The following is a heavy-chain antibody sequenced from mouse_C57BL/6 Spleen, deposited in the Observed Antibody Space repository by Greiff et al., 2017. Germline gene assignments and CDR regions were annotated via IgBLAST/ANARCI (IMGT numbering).Heavy chain of an antibody. CDR1: GYTFTDYE. D-gene: IGHD1-1*01. CDR3: TREGDYYGSVYCYFDV. J-gene: IGHJ1*03. Sequence: VQLQQSGAELVRPGASVTLSCKASGYTFTDYEMHWVKQTPVHGLEWIGAIDPETGGTAYNQKFKGKAILTADKSSSTAYMELRSLTSEDSAVYYCTREGDYYGSVYCYFDVWGTGTTVTVSS. V-gene: IGHV1-15*01. CDR2: IDPETGGT.